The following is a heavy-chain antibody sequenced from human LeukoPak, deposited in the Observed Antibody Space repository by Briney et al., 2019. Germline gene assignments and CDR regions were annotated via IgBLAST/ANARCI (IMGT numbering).Heavy chain of an antibody. CDR3: AREYGSGSSRRRFDP. V-gene: IGHV3-7*01. Sequence: QTWGSLRLSCAASGFSLSTYWMSWVRQAPGKGLEWVANIKQDGSEQYYGDSVKGRFTISRDNAENSLYLQMNSLRAEDTAVYYCAREYGSGSSRRRFDPWGQGTLVTVSS. D-gene: IGHD3-10*01. CDR2: IKQDGSEQ. CDR1: GFSLSTYW. J-gene: IGHJ5*02.